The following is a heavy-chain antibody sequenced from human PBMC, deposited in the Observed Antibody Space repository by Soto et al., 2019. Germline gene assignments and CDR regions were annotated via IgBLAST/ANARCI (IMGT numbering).Heavy chain of an antibody. D-gene: IGHD6-13*01. CDR3: ARVSIAAAGESYYYYMDV. CDR2: IYYSGST. J-gene: IGHJ6*03. Sequence: SETLSLTCTVSGGSISSYYWSWIRQPPGKGLEWIGYIYYSGSTNYNPSLKSRVTISVDTSKTQFSLKLSSVTAADTAVYYCARVSIAAAGESYYYYMDVWGKGTTVTVSS. CDR1: GGSISSYY. V-gene: IGHV4-59*08.